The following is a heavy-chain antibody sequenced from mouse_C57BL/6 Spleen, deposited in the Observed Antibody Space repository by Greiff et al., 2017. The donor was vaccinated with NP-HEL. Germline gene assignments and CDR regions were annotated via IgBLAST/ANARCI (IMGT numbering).Heavy chain of an antibody. CDR2: INPGSGGT. Sequence: VQLQQSGAELVRPGTSVKVSCKASGYAFTNYLIEWVKQRPGQGLEWIGVINPGSGGTNYNEKFKGKATLTADKSSSTAYMQLSSLTSEDSAVYFCARSYGSSGGYFDVWGTGTTVTVSS. CDR1: GYAFTNYL. D-gene: IGHD1-1*01. J-gene: IGHJ1*03. V-gene: IGHV1-54*01. CDR3: ARSYGSSGGYFDV.